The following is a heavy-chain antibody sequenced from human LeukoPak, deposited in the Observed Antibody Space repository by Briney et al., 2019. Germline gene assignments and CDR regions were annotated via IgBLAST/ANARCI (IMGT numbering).Heavy chain of an antibody. V-gene: IGHV3-30*03. Sequence: GGSLRLSCAASGFSFRTYGMHWVRQAPGKGLEWVAMILYDGSNKYHADSVKGRFTISRDNSKNTLYLQLNSLRLEDTAVYFCVRDLHGPFDIWGQGTMVTVSS. CDR3: VRDLHGPFDI. J-gene: IGHJ3*02. CDR1: GFSFRTYG. D-gene: IGHD2-8*01. CDR2: ILYDGSNK.